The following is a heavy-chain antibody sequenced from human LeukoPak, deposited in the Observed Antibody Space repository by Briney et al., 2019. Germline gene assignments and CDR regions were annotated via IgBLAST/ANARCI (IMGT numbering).Heavy chain of an antibody. CDR3: ARFSWYIDY. CDR2: IYYSGST. Sequence: SETLSLTCTVSGGSISSDYWSWIRQPPGKGLEWIGYIYYSGSTKYIPSLQSRVTMSLDTSKNQLSLKLTSMTAADTAVYYCARFSWYIDYWGQGILVTVSS. CDR1: GGSISSDY. V-gene: IGHV4-59*01. J-gene: IGHJ4*02.